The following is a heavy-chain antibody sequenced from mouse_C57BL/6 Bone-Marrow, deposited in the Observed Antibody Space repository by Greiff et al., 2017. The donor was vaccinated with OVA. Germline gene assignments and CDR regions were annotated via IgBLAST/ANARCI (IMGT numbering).Heavy chain of an antibody. CDR3: ARDPHYYGSSDRYFDY. D-gene: IGHD1-1*01. Sequence: EVMLVESGGGLVKPGGSLKLSCAASGFTFSSYAMSWVRQTPEKRLEWVATISDGGSYTYYPDHVKGRFTISRDNAKNNLYLQMSHLKSEDTAMYYCARDPHYYGSSDRYFDYWGQVTTLTVSS. V-gene: IGHV5-4*01. CDR1: GFTFSSYA. J-gene: IGHJ2*01. CDR2: ISDGGSYT.